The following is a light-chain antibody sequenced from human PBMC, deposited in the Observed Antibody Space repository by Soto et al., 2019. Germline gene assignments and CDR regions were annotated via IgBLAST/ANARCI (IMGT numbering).Light chain of an antibody. V-gene: IGKV1-5*01. CDR2: DVS. J-gene: IGKJ1*01. CDR3: QQKRA. CDR1: QSFSSE. Sequence: DIQMTQSPSTLSASVGDRVTITCRASQSFSSELAWYQQKPGKAPTLLISDVSNLQSGSPSRFSGSGSGTEFTLSISSLQPDDFGTYYCQQKRAFGQGTKVEIK.